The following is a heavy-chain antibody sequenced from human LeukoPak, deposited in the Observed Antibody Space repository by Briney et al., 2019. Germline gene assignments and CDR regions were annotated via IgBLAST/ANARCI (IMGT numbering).Heavy chain of an antibody. CDR1: GGSFSGYY. CDR2: INHSGST. V-gene: IGHV4-34*01. Sequence: PSETLSLTCAVYGGSFSGYYWSWIRQPPGKGLEWIGEINHSGSTNYNPSLKSRVTISVDTSKNQFSLKLSSVTAADTAVYYCARARISILTGYLGRNWFDPWGQGTLVTVSS. CDR3: ARARISILTGYLGRNWFDP. J-gene: IGHJ5*02. D-gene: IGHD3-9*01.